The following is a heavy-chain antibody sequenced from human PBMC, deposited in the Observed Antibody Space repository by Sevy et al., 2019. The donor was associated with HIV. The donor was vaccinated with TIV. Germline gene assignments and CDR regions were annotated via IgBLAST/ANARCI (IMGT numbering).Heavy chain of an antibody. CDR3: PSGLMTTKLHY. J-gene: IGHJ4*02. V-gene: IGHV3-33*08. CDR2: IWYDGSDK. D-gene: IGHD4-4*01. CDR1: GFTFSSYG. Sequence: GGSLRLSCAASGFTFSSYGMHWVRQAPGKGLEWVAVIWYDGSDKYYADSVKGRFTISRDNSKNTLYLQMNSLRAEDTAVYYCPSGLMTTKLHYWGQGTLVTVSS.